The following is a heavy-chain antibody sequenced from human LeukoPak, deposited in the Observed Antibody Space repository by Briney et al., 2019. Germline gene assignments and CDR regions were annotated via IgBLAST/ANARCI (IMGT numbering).Heavy chain of an antibody. Sequence: GGSLRLSCAASGFTFSTYSMNWVRQAPGKGLEWVSSISSSSSYIYYADSVKGRFTISRDNSKNTLYLQMNSLRAEDTAVYYCAKDYYYGSGSPTYFDYWGQGTLVTVSS. J-gene: IGHJ4*02. CDR1: GFTFSTYS. V-gene: IGHV3-21*04. CDR3: AKDYYYGSGSPTYFDY. CDR2: ISSSSSYI. D-gene: IGHD3-10*01.